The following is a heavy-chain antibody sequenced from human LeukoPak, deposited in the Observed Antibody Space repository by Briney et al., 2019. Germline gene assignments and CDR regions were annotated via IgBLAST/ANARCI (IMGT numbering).Heavy chain of an antibody. D-gene: IGHD3-22*01. CDR2: ISSSGSTI. CDR1: GFTFSGYE. V-gene: IGHV3-48*03. CDR3: ARVLYSSGYYYDY. J-gene: IGHJ4*02. Sequence: GGSLRLSCAASGFTFSGYEMNWVRQAPGKGLEWVSYISSSGSTIYYADSVKGRFTISRDNAKNSLYLQMNSLRAEDTAVYYCARVLYSSGYYYDYWGQGTLVTVSS.